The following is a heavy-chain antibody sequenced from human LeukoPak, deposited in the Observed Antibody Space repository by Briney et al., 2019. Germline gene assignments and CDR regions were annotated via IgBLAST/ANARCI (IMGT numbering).Heavy chain of an antibody. Sequence: GGSLRLSCAASGFTFSSYAMSWVRQAPGKGLEWVSAISGSGGSTYYADSVKGRFTISRDNSKNTLYLQMNSLRAEDTAVYYCAKDLGVGYSSSHEGYWGQGTLVTVSS. J-gene: IGHJ4*02. CDR1: GFTFSSYA. CDR2: ISGSGGST. V-gene: IGHV3-23*01. CDR3: AKDLGVGYSSSHEGY. D-gene: IGHD6-13*01.